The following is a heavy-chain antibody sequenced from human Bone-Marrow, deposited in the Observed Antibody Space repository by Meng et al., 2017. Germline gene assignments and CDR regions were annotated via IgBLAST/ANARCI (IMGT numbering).Heavy chain of an antibody. CDR3: ARDLGGDD. Sequence: LRQLVKEVKTPGPSVKGSCNATGYTCTSYGISWVRQAPGQGLEWMGRISAYTGNTHYAQKLEGRVTMTTDRSTSIAHMELRSLRSDDSAVYYCARDLGGDDWGQGTLVTVSS. D-gene: IGHD3-10*01. CDR2: ISAYTGNT. J-gene: IGHJ4*02. CDR1: GYTCTSYG. V-gene: IGHV1-18*01.